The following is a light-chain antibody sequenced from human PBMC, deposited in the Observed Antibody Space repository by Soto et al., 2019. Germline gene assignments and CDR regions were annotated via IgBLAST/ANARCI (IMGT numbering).Light chain of an antibody. CDR3: QQYNNWPLT. CDR1: HSVNSH. V-gene: IGKV3-15*01. CDR2: GAS. Sequence: MMMTQSPATLSVSPGERVTLSCRTSHSVNSHVAWYQQKPGQAPRLLLYGASTRATGIPVRFSGSGSGTEFTLTISSLQSEDFAVYYCQQYNNWPLTFGGGTKVDIK. J-gene: IGKJ4*01.